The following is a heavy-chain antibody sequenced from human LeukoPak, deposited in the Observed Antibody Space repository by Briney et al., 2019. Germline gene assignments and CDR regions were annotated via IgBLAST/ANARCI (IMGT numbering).Heavy chain of an antibody. Sequence: PGGSLRLPCAASGFTFSSYSMNWVRQAPGKGLEWVSYISSSSSTIYYADSVKGRFTISRDNAKNSLYLQMNSLRAEDTAVYYCARDPSSWYYYYMDVWGKGTTVTVSS. CDR1: GFTFSSYS. D-gene: IGHD6-13*01. CDR2: ISSSSSTI. J-gene: IGHJ6*03. V-gene: IGHV3-48*01. CDR3: ARDPSSWYYYYMDV.